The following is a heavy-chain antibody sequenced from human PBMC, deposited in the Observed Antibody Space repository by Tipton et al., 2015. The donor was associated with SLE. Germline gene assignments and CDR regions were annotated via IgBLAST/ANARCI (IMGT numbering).Heavy chain of an antibody. D-gene: IGHD2-2*01. CDR3: AREKSPERGGMDV. CDR1: GASISSGYYS. CDR2: IYHGGST. V-gene: IGHV4-30-2*01. J-gene: IGHJ6*02. Sequence: LRLSCAVSGASISSGYYSWSWVRQPPGKGLEWVGNIYHGGSTYDRPSLKSRVTISVDTSRNQFSLKLTSVTAADTAVYYCAREKSPERGGMDVWCQGTMVTVSS.